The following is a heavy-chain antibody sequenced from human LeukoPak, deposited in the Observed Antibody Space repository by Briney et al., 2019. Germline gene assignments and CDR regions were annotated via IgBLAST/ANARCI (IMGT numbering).Heavy chain of an antibody. CDR2: IKQDGSEK. CDR3: ARRSGIAVAGAFDY. Sequence: GGSLRLSCAASGFTFSSYWMSWVRQAPGKGLEWAANIKQDGSEKYYVDSVKGRFTISRDNSKNTLYLQMNSLRAEDTAVYYCARRSGIAVAGAFDYWGQGTLVTVSS. CDR1: GFTFSSYW. J-gene: IGHJ4*02. D-gene: IGHD6-19*01. V-gene: IGHV3-7*03.